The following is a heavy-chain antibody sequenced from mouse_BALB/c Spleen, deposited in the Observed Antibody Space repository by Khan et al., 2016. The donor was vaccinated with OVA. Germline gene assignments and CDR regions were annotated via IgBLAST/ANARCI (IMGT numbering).Heavy chain of an antibody. CDR3: ARQPYYHYNILDY. Sequence: QVQLKQSGPGLAAPSQSLSITCTISGFSLTTYGVHWVRQPPGKGLEWLAVIWSDGHTNYNSALKSRLTITKDNSQSQVFLKMNSLQTDDTAIYFCARQPYYHYNILDYWGQGTSVTVSS. CDR2: IWSDGHT. D-gene: IGHD2-4*01. CDR1: GFSLTTYG. V-gene: IGHV2-6-1*01. J-gene: IGHJ4*01.